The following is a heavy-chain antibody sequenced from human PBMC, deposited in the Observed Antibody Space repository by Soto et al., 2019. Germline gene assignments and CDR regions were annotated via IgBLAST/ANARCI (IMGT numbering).Heavy chain of an antibody. J-gene: IGHJ5*02. CDR1: GFTFSSYA. D-gene: IGHD6-19*01. CDR2: ISGSGGST. V-gene: IGHV3-23*01. CDR3: AISGWYGNWFDP. Sequence: GGSLRLSCAASGFTFSSYAMSWVRQAPGKGLEWVSAISGSGGSTYYADSVKGRFTISRDNSKNTLYLQMNSLRAEDTAVYYCAISGWYGNWFDPWGQGTLVTVSS.